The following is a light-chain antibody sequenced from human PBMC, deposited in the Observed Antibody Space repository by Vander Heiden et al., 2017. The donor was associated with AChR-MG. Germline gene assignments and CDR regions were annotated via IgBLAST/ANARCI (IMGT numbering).Light chain of an antibody. Sequence: DIQMTQSPSTLSASVGDRVTITCRASQTITNWLAWYQQKPGKAPKLLIYKASSLQSGVPSRFSGSGSGTEFTLTINSPQPDDFATYYCQQYNNYPWTFGQGTKVEIK. J-gene: IGKJ1*01. CDR1: QTITNW. CDR2: KAS. V-gene: IGKV1-5*03. CDR3: QQYNNYPWT.